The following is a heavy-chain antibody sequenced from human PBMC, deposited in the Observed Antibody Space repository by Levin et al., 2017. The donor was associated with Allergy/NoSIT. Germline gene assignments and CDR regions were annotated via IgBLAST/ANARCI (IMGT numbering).Heavy chain of an antibody. J-gene: IGHJ2*01. CDR2: IKQEGSEI. CDR3: ARFTVTNYWYFDL. V-gene: IGHV3-7*01. CDR1: GFTFTSHW. D-gene: IGHD4-17*01. Sequence: GESLKISCEASGFTFTSHWMTWVRQAPGKGLEWLANIKQEGSEIYYADSVKGRFTVSRDDAKNSLYLQMNSMRADDTAVYYCARFTVTNYWYFDLWGRGTQVTVSS.